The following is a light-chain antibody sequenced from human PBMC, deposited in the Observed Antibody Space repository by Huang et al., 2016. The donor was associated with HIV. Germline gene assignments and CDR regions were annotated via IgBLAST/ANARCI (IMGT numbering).Light chain of an antibody. J-gene: IGKJ2*01. CDR3: QQYNNWPRT. CDR2: GAS. Sequence: ERVMTQSPDPLSVSPGERATLYCRASQYVSSNLAWYQQKPGQAPRLLVYGASTRVIDIPARFRGRWYGTEFTLNISSLQSEDSAVYDCQQYNNWPRTCGQGTKLEIK. CDR1: QYVSSN. V-gene: IGKV3-15*01.